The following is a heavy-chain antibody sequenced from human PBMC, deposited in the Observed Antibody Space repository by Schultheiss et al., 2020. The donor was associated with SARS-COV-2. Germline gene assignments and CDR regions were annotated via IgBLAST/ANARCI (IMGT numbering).Heavy chain of an antibody. J-gene: IGHJ6*03. Sequence: GGSLRLSCAASGFTFSSYDMHWVRQATGKGLEWVSAIGTAGDTYYPGSVKGRFTISRDNSKNTLYLQMNSLRAEDTAVYYCARDRSSAYYYYMDVWGKGTTVTVSS. CDR1: GFTFSSYD. D-gene: IGHD3-22*01. CDR3: ARDRSSAYYYYMDV. CDR2: IGTAGDT. V-gene: IGHV3-13*01.